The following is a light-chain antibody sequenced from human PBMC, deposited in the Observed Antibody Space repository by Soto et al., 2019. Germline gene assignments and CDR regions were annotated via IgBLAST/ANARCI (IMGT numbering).Light chain of an antibody. V-gene: IGKV3-20*01. CDR2: GAS. J-gene: IGKJ4*01. CDR3: QQYGSSPLT. CDR1: QSVSGNY. Sequence: ENVLTHSPGTLSLSPCERATLSFSASQSVSGNYLAWYQQKPGQAPRLLIYGASRRATGIPDRFSGSGSGSDFTLTISSLEPEDFAVYNCQQYGSSPLTFGGGTKVDIK.